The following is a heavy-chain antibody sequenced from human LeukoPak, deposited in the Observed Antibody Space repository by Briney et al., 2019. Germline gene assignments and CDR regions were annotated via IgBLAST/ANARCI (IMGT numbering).Heavy chain of an antibody. V-gene: IGHV1-8*03. D-gene: IGHD6-19*01. J-gene: IGHJ3*02. CDR2: MNPNSGNT. CDR3: ARGTSYSSGWADAFDI. CDR1: GYTFTSYD. Sequence: SVKVSCKASGYTFTSYDINWVRQATGQGLEWMGWMNPNSGNTGYAQKFQGRVTITRNTSISTAYMELSSLRSEDTAVYYCARGTSYSSGWADAFDIWGQGTMLTVSS.